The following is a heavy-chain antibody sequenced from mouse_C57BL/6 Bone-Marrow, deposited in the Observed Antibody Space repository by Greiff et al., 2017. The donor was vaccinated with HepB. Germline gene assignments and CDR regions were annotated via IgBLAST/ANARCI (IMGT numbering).Heavy chain of an antibody. J-gene: IGHJ4*01. CDR2: IDPSDSYT. Sequence: QVQLQQPGAELVMPGASVKLSCKASGYTFTSYWMHWVKQRPGQGLEWIGEIDPSDSYTNYNQKFKGKSTLTVDKSSSTAYMQRSSLTSEDSAVYYCARPITTVVAPYAMDYWGQGTSVTVSS. V-gene: IGHV1-69*01. CDR3: ARPITTVVAPYAMDY. D-gene: IGHD1-1*01. CDR1: GYTFTSYW.